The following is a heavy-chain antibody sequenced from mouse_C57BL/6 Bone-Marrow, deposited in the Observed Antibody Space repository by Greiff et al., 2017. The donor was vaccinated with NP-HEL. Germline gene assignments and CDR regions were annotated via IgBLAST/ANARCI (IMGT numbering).Heavy chain of an antibody. CDR1: GYTFTSYW. Sequence: QVQLQQSGAELVRPGSSVKLSCKASGYTFTSYWMDWVKQRPGQGLEWIGNIYPSDSETHYNQKFKDKATLTVDKSSSTAYMQLSSLTSEDSAVYYCARQWFPYYAMDYWGQGTSVTVSS. CDR2: IYPSDSET. D-gene: IGHD2-2*01. J-gene: IGHJ4*01. V-gene: IGHV1-61*01. CDR3: ARQWFPYYAMDY.